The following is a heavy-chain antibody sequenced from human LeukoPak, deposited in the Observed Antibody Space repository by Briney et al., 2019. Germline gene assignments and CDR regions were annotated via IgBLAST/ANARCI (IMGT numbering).Heavy chain of an antibody. CDR1: GGSISSYY. CDR2: IYYSGST. V-gene: IGHV4-59*08. D-gene: IGHD2-21*01. CDR3: ARWNAVITSLDY. J-gene: IGHJ4*02. Sequence: SETLSLTCTVSGGSISSYYWSWIRQPPGKGLEWIGYIYYSGSTSYNPSLKSRASISLDTSKNHLSLKLSSVTAADTAVYYCARWNAVITSLDYWGQGILVAVSS.